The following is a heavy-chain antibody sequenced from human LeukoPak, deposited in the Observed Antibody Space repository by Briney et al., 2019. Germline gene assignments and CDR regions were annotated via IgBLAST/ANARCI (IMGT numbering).Heavy chain of an antibody. CDR1: GYSFSTYW. CDR3: ARHSSGWYDGIDY. Sequence: GESLKISCKGSGYSFSTYWIGWVRQMPGKGLEWMGIIYPGDSDTRYSPSFKGQVTISADKSIRTAYLQWSSLKASDTAMYYCARHSSGWYDGIDYWGQGTLVTVSS. CDR2: IYPGDSDT. J-gene: IGHJ4*02. V-gene: IGHV5-51*01. D-gene: IGHD6-19*01.